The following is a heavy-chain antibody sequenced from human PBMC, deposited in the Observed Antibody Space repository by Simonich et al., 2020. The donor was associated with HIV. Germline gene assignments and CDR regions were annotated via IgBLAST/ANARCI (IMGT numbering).Heavy chain of an antibody. V-gene: IGHV4-34*12. CDR1: GGSFSGYY. CDR3: ARRSGYALDY. CDR2: IVHSEST. J-gene: IGHJ4*02. D-gene: IGHD5-12*01. Sequence: QVHLQQWGAGLLKPSETLSLTCAVYGGSFSGYYWSWIRQPPGKGLEWIGEIVHSESTSYNPSLKSRVTMSVDTSKNQFYLKLTSVTAADTAVYYCARRSGYALDYWGQGTLVTVSS.